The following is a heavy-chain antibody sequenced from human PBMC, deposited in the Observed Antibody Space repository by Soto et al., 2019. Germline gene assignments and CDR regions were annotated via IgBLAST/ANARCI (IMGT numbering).Heavy chain of an antibody. CDR2: ISGSGGST. Sequence: PGGSLRLSCAASGFTFSSYAMSWVRQAPGKGLEWVSAISGSGGSTYYADSVKGRFTTSRDNSKNTLYLQMNSLRAEDTAVYYCARFLRFSDYYYGMDVWGQGTTVTVSS. CDR1: GFTFSSYA. D-gene: IGHD3-3*01. V-gene: IGHV3-23*01. J-gene: IGHJ6*02. CDR3: ARFLRFSDYYYGMDV.